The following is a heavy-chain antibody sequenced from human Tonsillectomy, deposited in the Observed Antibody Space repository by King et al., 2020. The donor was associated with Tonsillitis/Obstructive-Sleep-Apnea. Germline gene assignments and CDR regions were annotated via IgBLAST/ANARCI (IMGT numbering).Heavy chain of an antibody. CDR2: INPNSGGT. CDR1: GYTFTGYY. CDR3: ARGEYYFDY. V-gene: IGHV1-2*04. J-gene: IGHJ4*02. Sequence: VQLVESGAEVKKPGASVKVSCKASGYTFTGYYIHWVRQAPGQGGEWRGWINPNSGGTNYAQKFQGWVTMTRDTSISTAYMGRSRLRADDTAVYYCARGEYYFDYWGQGTLVTVSS. D-gene: IGHD3-16*01.